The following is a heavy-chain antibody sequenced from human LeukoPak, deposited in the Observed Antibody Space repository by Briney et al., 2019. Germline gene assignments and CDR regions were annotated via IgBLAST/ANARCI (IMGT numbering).Heavy chain of an antibody. CDR3: AKRGIWDLQIGNWFDP. D-gene: IGHD3-16*01. Sequence: SQTLSLTSSIATHSITTNSYWCGWPLQSPVKGLDWIGIIYVGGNSYYKQSLKTRGTISPDTSKNQYSLRLTSVPAADTAIYYCAKRGIWDLQIGNWFDPWGQGILVIVSS. V-gene: IGHV4-39*01. J-gene: IGHJ5*02. CDR1: THSITTNSYW. CDR2: IYVGGNS.